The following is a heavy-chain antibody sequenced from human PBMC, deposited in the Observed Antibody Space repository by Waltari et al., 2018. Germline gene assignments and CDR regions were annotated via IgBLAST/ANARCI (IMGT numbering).Heavy chain of an antibody. CDR1: GFTFSSYS. V-gene: IGHV3-21*01. CDR3: ARDPLLEYSSSSPYYYYMDV. Sequence: EVQLVESGGGLVKPGGSLRLSCAASGFTFSSYSMNWVRQAPGKGLEWVSSISSSSSYIYYADSVKGRFTIPRDNAKNSLYLQMNSLRAEDTAVYYCARDPLLEYSSSSPYYYYMDVWGKGTTVTVSS. CDR2: ISSSSSYI. D-gene: IGHD6-6*01. J-gene: IGHJ6*03.